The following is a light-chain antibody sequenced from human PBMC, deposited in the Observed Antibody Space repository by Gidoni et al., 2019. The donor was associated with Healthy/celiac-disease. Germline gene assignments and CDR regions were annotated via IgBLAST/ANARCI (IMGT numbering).Light chain of an antibody. CDR3: QQYKNWPRAT. CDR2: GAS. V-gene: IGKV3-15*01. J-gene: IGKJ2*01. Sequence: VMTQSPATLSVSPGERATLSCRASQSVSSNLAWYQQKPGQAPRLLIYGASTRATCIPARFRGSGSGTEFTLTISSLQSEDFAVDYCQQYKNWPRATFGQGTKLEIK. CDR1: QSVSSN.